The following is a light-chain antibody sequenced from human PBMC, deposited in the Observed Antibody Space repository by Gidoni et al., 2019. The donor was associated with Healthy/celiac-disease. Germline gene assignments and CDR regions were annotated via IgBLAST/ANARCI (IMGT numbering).Light chain of an antibody. J-gene: IGKJ4*01. CDR2: DAS. Sequence: ELVLTQSPATLSLSPGERATLSCRASQSVSSYLAWYQQKPGHAPRLLIYDASNRATGIPARFSGSGAGTDFTLTISSLEPEDFAVYYCQQRSNWPLLTFGGGTKVEIK. V-gene: IGKV3-11*01. CDR1: QSVSSY. CDR3: QQRSNWPLLT.